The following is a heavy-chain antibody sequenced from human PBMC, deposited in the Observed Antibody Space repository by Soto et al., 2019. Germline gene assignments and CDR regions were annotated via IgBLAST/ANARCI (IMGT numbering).Heavy chain of an antibody. CDR2: IIPIFGTA. Sequence: QVQLVQSGAEVKKPGSSVKVSCKASGGTFSSYAISWVRQAPGQGLEWMGGIIPIFGTANYAQKFQGRVTITADESTSTAYMELSSLRSEDTAVYYCARARGSDTAMPEGNYYGMDVWGQGTTVTVSS. CDR1: GGTFSSYA. CDR3: ARARGSDTAMPEGNYYGMDV. J-gene: IGHJ6*02. D-gene: IGHD5-18*01. V-gene: IGHV1-69*12.